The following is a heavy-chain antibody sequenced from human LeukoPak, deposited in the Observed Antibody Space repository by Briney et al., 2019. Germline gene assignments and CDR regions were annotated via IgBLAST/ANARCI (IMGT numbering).Heavy chain of an antibody. J-gene: IGHJ2*01. CDR2: ISSGGENT. V-gene: IGHV3-23*01. CDR3: AKPRAMTTGVGRYFDL. D-gene: IGHD1-1*01. Sequence: GSLRLSCGASGFTFTSYAMSWIRQAPGKGLEWVSAISSGGENTYYGDSVKGRFTISRDNSKNTLYLQMNSLRAEDTATYYCAKPRAMTTGVGRYFDLWGRGTLVTVSS. CDR1: GFTFTSYA.